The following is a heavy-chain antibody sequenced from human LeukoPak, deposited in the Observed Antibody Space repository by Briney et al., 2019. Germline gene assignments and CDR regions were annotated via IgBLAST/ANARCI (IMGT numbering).Heavy chain of an antibody. J-gene: IGHJ4*02. Sequence: PGGSLRLSCAGSGFSFSTYGMTWVRQAPGKGLEWVSSVSSSGETTYYADSVKGRFTISRDNSKKMLFLQMNSLRAEDTAVYYCAKGYSSTWYYFDYWGQGTLVTVSS. V-gene: IGHV3-23*01. D-gene: IGHD6-13*01. CDR3: AKGYSSTWYYFDY. CDR2: VSSSGETT. CDR1: GFSFSTYG.